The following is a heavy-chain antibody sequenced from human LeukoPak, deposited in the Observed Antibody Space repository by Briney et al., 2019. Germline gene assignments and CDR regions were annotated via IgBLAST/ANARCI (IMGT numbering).Heavy chain of an antibody. Sequence: GGSLRLSCAASGFTVSSNYMSWVRQAPGKGLEWVSVIYSGGSTYYADFVKGRFTISRDNSKNTLYLQMNSLRAEDTAVYYCARDTGDGYDYCDSSGYGDAFDIWGQGTMVTVSS. CDR3: ARDTGDGYDYCDSSGYGDAFDI. CDR2: IYSGGST. CDR1: GFTVSSNY. V-gene: IGHV3-66*02. D-gene: IGHD3-22*01. J-gene: IGHJ3*02.